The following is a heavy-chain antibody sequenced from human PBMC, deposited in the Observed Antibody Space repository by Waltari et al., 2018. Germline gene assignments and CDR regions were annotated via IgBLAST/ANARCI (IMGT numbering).Heavy chain of an antibody. V-gene: IGHV4-4*02. D-gene: IGHD2-8*02. CDR2: IYHSGST. J-gene: IGHJ4*02. CDR3: AREGQGGGVYWTLDD. CDR1: GGSISSSNW. Sequence: QVQLQESGPGLVKPSGTLSLTGAVSGGSISSSNWWSWVRQPPGKGLEGIGEIYHSGSTNYNPALKSRVTISVDKSKNQFSLKLSSVTAADTAVYYCAREGQGGGVYWTLDDWGQGTLVTVSS.